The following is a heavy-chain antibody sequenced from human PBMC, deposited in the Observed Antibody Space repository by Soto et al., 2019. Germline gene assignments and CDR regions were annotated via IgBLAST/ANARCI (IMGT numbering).Heavy chain of an antibody. J-gene: IGHJ4*02. Sequence: GGSLRLSCAASGFTFSSYWMHWVRQTPGKGLVWVSRISSGGTSTSYEDSVKGRLTISRDNAKNTLYLQMNSLRAEDTAVYYCTSGYYSYDFDYWGQGTLVNVSS. CDR1: GFTFSSYW. CDR2: ISSGGTST. CDR3: TSGYYSYDFDY. V-gene: IGHV3-74*01. D-gene: IGHD3-3*01.